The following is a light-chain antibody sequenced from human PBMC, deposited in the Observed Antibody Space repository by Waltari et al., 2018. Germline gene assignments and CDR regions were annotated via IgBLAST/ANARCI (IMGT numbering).Light chain of an antibody. CDR2: GAS. V-gene: IGKV3-20*01. CDR3: QQYGDSPLT. Sequence: EIVLTQSPGTLSLSPGESATLSCRASQSVRSTYLAWYQHKPGQAPRLLIYGASNRATGIPDRFSGSGSGTDFILTISRLEPEDFAVYFCQQYGDSPLTSGGGTKVEIK. CDR1: QSVRSTY. J-gene: IGKJ4*01.